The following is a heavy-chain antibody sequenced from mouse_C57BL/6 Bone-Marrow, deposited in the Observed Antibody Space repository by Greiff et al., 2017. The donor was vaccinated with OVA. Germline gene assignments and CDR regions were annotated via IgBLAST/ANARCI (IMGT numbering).Heavy chain of an antibody. V-gene: IGHV1-69*01. Sequence: QVQLQQPGAELVMPGASVKLSCKASGYTFTSYWMHWVKQRPGQGLEWIGEIGPSDSYTNYNQKFKGKSTLTVDNSSSTAYMQLSSLTSEDAAVYFCARGDGSSFPWFDYWGQGTLVTVSA. CDR1: GYTFTSYW. CDR2: IGPSDSYT. J-gene: IGHJ3*01. CDR3: ARGDGSSFPWFDY. D-gene: IGHD1-1*01.